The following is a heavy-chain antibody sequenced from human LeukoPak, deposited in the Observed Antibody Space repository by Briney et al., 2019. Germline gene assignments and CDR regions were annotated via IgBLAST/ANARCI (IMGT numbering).Heavy chain of an antibody. J-gene: IGHJ4*02. CDR2: IYYSGST. V-gene: IGHV4-61*01. CDR3: ARASGVVGATGFDY. Sequence: SQTLSLTCTVSGGSISSGSYYWSWIRQPPGKGLEWIGYIYYSGSTNYNPSLKSRVTISVDTSKNQFSLELSSVTAADTAVYYCARASGVVGATGFDYWGQGTLVTVSS. CDR1: GGSISSGSYY. D-gene: IGHD1-26*01.